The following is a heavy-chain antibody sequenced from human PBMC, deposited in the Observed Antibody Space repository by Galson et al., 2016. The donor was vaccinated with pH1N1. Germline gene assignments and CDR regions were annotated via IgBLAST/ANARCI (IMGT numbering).Heavy chain of an antibody. CDR1: GYDFSNYW. CDR2: IYPGDSDT. V-gene: IGHV5-51*03. D-gene: IGHD1-26*01. Sequence: QSGAEVKKPGESLKISCTGSGYDFSNYWIGWVRQMPGKGLEWMGIIYPGDSDTRYSPSFQGQVTISADKSIDTAFLQWNSLKASDTAMYYCARDSSLWSAEWELFDYWGQGTLVTVSS. CDR3: ARDSSLWSAEWELFDY. J-gene: IGHJ4*02.